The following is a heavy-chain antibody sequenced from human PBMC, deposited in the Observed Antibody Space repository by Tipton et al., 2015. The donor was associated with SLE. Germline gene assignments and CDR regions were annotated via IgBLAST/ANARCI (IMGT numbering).Heavy chain of an antibody. CDR1: GGSISSGGYY. Sequence: TLSLTCTVSGGSISSGGYYWSWIRQHPGKGLEWIGYIYYSGSTYYNPSLKSRVTISVDTSKNQFSLKLSSVTAADTAVYYCARGDMVVVPAAGGGYYYMDVWGKGTTVTVSS. J-gene: IGHJ6*03. D-gene: IGHD2-2*01. CDR3: ARGDMVVVPAAGGGYYYMDV. CDR2: IYYSGST. V-gene: IGHV4-31*03.